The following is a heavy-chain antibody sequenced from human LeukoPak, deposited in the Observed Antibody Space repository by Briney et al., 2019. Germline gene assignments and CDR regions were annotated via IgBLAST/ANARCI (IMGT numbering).Heavy chain of an antibody. CDR2: ISPRGTTR. V-gene: IGHV3-48*04. J-gene: IGHJ6*03. D-gene: IGHD3-10*01. Sequence: GGSLRLSCVASGFTFSTYNMNWVRQAPRKGLEWVSHISPRGTTRYYADSVKGRFTISRDNAKNSLYLKMSSLRVEDSAVYYCASSSIRTGAYYLDVWGKGTTVAVSS. CDR1: GFTFSTYN. CDR3: ASSSIRTGAYYLDV.